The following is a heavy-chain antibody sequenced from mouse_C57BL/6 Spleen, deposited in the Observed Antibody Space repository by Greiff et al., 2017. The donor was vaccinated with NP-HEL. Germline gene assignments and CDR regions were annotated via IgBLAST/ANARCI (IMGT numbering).Heavy chain of an antibody. D-gene: IGHD2-4*01. V-gene: IGHV5-6*01. Sequence: EVMLVESGGDLVKPGGSLKLSCAASGFTFSSYGMSWVRQTPDKRLEWVATISSGGSYTYYPDRVKGRFTISRDNAKNTLYLQMSSLKSEDTAMYYCARIYYDYDDYAMDYWGQGTSVTVSS. CDR2: ISSGGSYT. CDR1: GFTFSSYG. J-gene: IGHJ4*01. CDR3: ARIYYDYDDYAMDY.